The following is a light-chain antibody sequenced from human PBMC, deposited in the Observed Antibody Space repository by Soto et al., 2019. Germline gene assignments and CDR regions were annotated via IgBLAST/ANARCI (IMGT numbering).Light chain of an antibody. CDR3: QQYNNWPWT. Sequence: EIVMTQSPATLSVSPGGRATLSCRASQSISDTLAWYQQKPGQAPRLLIHGASTRATGFPARFSGSGSGTDLPLTISSLQSEDFAVYYCQQYNNWPWTFGQGTKVEIK. CDR2: GAS. J-gene: IGKJ1*01. V-gene: IGKV3-15*01. CDR1: QSISDT.